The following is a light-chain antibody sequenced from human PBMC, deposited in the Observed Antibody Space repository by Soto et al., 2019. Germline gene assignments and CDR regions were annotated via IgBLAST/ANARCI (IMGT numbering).Light chain of an antibody. CDR2: DVS. CDR1: SSDVGGYNY. J-gene: IGLJ1*01. V-gene: IGLV2-11*01. CDR3: CSYAGSYTNV. Sequence: SALTQPRSVSGSPGQAVTISCTGTSSDVGGYNYVSWYQQHPGKAPKLIIYDVSTRPSGVPDRFSGSKSGNTASLTISGLQAEDESDYYCCSYAGSYTNVFGTGTKVTVL.